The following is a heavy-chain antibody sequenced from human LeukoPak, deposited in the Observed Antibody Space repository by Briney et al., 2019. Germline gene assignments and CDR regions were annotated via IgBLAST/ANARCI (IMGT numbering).Heavy chain of an antibody. D-gene: IGHD4-17*01. J-gene: IGHJ3*02. Sequence: SETLSLTCTVSGGSISSSSYYWGWIRQPPGKGLEWIGSIYYSGSTYYNPSLKSRVTISADTSKNQFSLKLSSVTAADTAVYYCARLDYGDYDAFDIWGQGTMVTVSS. CDR1: GGSISSSSYY. CDR3: ARLDYGDYDAFDI. CDR2: IYYSGST. V-gene: IGHV4-39*01.